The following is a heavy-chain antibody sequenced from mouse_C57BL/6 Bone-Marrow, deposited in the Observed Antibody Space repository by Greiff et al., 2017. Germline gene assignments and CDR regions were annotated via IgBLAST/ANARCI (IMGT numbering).Heavy chain of an antibody. CDR2: IYPRSGNT. CDR1: GYTFPSYG. Sequence: QVQLQQSGAELARPGASVKLSCKASGYTFPSYGISWVKQRTGQGLEWIGEIYPRSGNTYYNEKFKGKATLTADKSSSTAYMELRILTSEDSAVDFYSYYYDSPYYFDYWGQGTTLTVSA. CDR3: SYYYDSPYYFDY. J-gene: IGHJ2*01. D-gene: IGHD1-1*01. V-gene: IGHV1-81*01.